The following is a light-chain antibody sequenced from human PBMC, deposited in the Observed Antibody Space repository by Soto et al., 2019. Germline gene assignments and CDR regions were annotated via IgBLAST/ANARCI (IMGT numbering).Light chain of an antibody. CDR3: QQRSDWPWA. Sequence: EIVLTQSPATLSLSPGDRATLSCRASHRITRDLVWYQHKPGQAPRLVIYDISQRAGGIPARFSGSGSGTDFTLTVSSLEPEDFGIYYCQQRSDWPWAFGPGTKVEIK. CDR1: HRITRD. V-gene: IGKV3-11*01. J-gene: IGKJ4*01. CDR2: DIS.